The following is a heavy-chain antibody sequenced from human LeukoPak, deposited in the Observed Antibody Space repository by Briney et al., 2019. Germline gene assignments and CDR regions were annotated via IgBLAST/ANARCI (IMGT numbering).Heavy chain of an antibody. CDR2: INWDSDYI. CDR3: ARDSSGYQ. CDR1: GFTFDDFT. J-gene: IGHJ4*02. V-gene: IGHV3-9*01. Sequence: GGSLRFSCDASGFTFDDFTMHWVRQAPGKGLEWVSSINWDSDYIYYADSVKGRFTISRDNAKNSLYLQMNSLRAEDTAVYYCARDSSGYQWGQGTLVTVSS. D-gene: IGHD3-22*01.